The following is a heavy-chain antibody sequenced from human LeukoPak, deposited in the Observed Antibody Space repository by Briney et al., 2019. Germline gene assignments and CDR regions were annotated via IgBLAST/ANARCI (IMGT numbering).Heavy chain of an antibody. J-gene: IGHJ6*03. Sequence: SETLSLTCAVYGGSFSGYYWSWIRQPPGKGLEWIGSIYYSGSTYYNPSLKSRVTISVDTSKNQFSLKLSSVTAADTAVYYCARQGRYYDFWSGYYAHYYYYMDVWGKGTTVTVSS. CDR1: GGSFSGYY. CDR3: ARQGRYYDFWSGYYAHYYYYMDV. D-gene: IGHD3-3*01. CDR2: IYYSGST. V-gene: IGHV4-34*01.